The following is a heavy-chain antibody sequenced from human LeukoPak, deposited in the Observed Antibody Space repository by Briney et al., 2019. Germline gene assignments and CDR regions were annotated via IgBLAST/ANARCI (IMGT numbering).Heavy chain of an antibody. CDR3: AKGPDRSGLYSLDY. CDR2: ISYDEDDK. Sequence: GRSLRLSCAASKFTFAAYDMHWVRQAPGKVLEWVAVISYDEDDKYYADSVKGRFTISRDNAKNTLYLQMNSLRSEDTAVYYCAKGPDRSGLYSLDYWGQGTLVTVSS. D-gene: IGHD3-22*01. J-gene: IGHJ4*02. CDR1: KFTFAAYD. V-gene: IGHV3-30*18.